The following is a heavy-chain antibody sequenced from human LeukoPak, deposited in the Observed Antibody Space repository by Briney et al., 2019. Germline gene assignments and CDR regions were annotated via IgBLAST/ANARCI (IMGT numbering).Heavy chain of an antibody. CDR1: GFTFSNYY. CDR2: ISDSGNTI. D-gene: IGHD6-19*01. CDR3: ARSTLPGRSGRTEFFQH. Sequence: GGSLRLSCADSGFTFSNYYMTWIRQAPGKGLQWISFISDSGNTIYYADSVEGRFIISRDNAKNSLYLQMHSLRAEDTAMYYCARSTLPGRSGRTEFFQHWGQGTLVTVSS. V-gene: IGHV3-11*01. J-gene: IGHJ1*01.